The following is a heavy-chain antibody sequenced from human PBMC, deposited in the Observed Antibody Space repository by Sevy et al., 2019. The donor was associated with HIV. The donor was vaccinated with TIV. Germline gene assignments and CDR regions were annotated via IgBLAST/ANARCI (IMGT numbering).Heavy chain of an antibody. CDR2: IYTSGST. CDR3: ARDPGQWLAGGYYYYYAMDV. Sequence: SETLSLTCTVSGGSISSYYWSWIRQPAGKGLEWIGRIYTSGSTNYNPSLKSRVTMSVDTSKNQFSLKLSSVTAADTAVYYCARDPGQWLAGGYYYYYAMDVWGQGTTVTVSS. D-gene: IGHD6-19*01. CDR1: GGSISSYY. V-gene: IGHV4-4*07. J-gene: IGHJ6*02.